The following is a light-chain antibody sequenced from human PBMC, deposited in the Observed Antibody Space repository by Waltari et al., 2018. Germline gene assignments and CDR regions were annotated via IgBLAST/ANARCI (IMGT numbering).Light chain of an antibody. J-gene: IGLJ3*02. V-gene: IGLV2-8*01. Sequence: QSALTQPPSASGSPGQSVTISCTGSSSDIGSSNYVSWYQQHPGKAPKLIIDDVTKRLSGGPDRFSGARSGNTASLTVSGLQADDEADYYCGSNAVTSVFGGGTKLTVL. CDR3: GSNAVTSV. CDR2: DVT. CDR1: SSDIGSSNY.